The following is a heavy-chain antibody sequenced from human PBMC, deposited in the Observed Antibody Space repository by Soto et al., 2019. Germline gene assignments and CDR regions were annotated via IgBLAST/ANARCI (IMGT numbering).Heavy chain of an antibody. Sequence: EVQLVESGGGLVQPGGSLRLSCAASGFMFGSYWMTWVRHAPGKGLQWVANIKRDGSEKYYVDSVKGRFTISRDNADNLVFLDMNSLRVDDTATYYCARVRANDYEIDYWGQGALVTVFS. CDR3: ARVRANDYEIDY. J-gene: IGHJ4*02. CDR1: GFMFGSYW. V-gene: IGHV3-7*03. D-gene: IGHD4-17*01. CDR2: IKRDGSEK.